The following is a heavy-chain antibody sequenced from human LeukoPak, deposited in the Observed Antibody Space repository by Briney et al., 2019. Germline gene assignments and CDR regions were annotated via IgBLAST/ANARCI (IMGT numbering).Heavy chain of an antibody. Sequence: GASVKVSCKASGYTFIGYYLHWVRQALGQGLEWMGWINPTSGGTNYAQKFQDRVTMTRDTSINTAYMELSRLTSDDTAVYYCARLVGLSTTASYWGQGTLVIVSS. V-gene: IGHV1-2*02. CDR2: INPTSGGT. CDR3: ARLVGLSTTASY. D-gene: IGHD5/OR15-5a*01. CDR1: GYTFIGYY. J-gene: IGHJ4*02.